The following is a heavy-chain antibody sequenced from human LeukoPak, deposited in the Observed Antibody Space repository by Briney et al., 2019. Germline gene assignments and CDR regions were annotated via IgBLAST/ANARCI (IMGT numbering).Heavy chain of an antibody. V-gene: IGHV1-2*02. D-gene: IGHD6-19*01. CDR3: ATVYVSGWSRFDY. Sequence: ASVKVSCKASGYTFTDYYMHWVRQAPGQGLEWMGWINPNSGGTNYAQKFQGRVTMTRDTSISTAYMELTRLKSNDTAVYYCATVYVSGWSRFDYWGQGTVVTVSS. CDR1: GYTFTDYY. CDR2: INPNSGGT. J-gene: IGHJ4*02.